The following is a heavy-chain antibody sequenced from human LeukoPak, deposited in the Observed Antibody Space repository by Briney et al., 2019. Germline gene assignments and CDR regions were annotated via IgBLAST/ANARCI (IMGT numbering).Heavy chain of an antibody. CDR1: GYSISSGFY. J-gene: IGHJ5*01. Sequence: SETLSLTCTVSGYSISSGFYWGWIRQPPGKGLEWIGRIYSSGSVNYNPSLKSRVTMSIDTSKNEFSLTMNSVTAADTAVYYCARSNGFAALDSWAHGIPVTVSS. V-gene: IGHV4-38-2*02. CDR3: ARSNGFAALDS. CDR2: IYSSGSV. D-gene: IGHD2-8*01.